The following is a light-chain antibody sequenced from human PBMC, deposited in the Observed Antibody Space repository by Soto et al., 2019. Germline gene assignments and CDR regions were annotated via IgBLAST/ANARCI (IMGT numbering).Light chain of an antibody. CDR3: HQYGSSPQT. Sequence: EIVLTQSPGTLSLSPGERATLSCRASQSVSSSHLAWYQQKPGQAPRLLIYGASTRATGIPDRFSGSGSGTDFTLTISRLEPEDFAVYYCHQYGSSPQTFGQGTKVDIK. V-gene: IGKV3-20*01. CDR2: GAS. J-gene: IGKJ1*01. CDR1: QSVSSSH.